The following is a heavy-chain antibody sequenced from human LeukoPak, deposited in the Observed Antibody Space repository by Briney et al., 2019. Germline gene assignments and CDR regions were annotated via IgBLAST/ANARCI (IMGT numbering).Heavy chain of an antibody. CDR1: GGSISSYY. V-gene: IGHV4-4*09. CDR3: ARHPPQGYQTADAFDV. CDR2: IYASGST. D-gene: IGHD3-16*02. Sequence: SETLSLTCTVSGGSISSYYRSWIRQPPGKGLEWIGYIYASGSTNYNPSLRSRVTISVDTSKNLFSLRLSSVTAADTAVYYCARHPPQGYQTADAFDVWGQGTTVTVSS. J-gene: IGHJ3*01.